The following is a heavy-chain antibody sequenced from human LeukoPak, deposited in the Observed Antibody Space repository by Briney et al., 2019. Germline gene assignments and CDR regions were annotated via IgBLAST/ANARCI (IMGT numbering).Heavy chain of an antibody. D-gene: IGHD3-9*01. Sequence: GASVKVSCKASGYTFTGYYMHWVRQAPGQGLEWMGWINPNSGGTNYAQKFQGRVTMTRDTSISTAYMELRGLRSEDTAVYYCAADQGHYDILTGDYRGDAFDIWGQGTMVTVSS. CDR2: INPNSGGT. CDR1: GYTFTGYY. CDR3: AADQGHYDILTGDYRGDAFDI. V-gene: IGHV1-2*02. J-gene: IGHJ3*02.